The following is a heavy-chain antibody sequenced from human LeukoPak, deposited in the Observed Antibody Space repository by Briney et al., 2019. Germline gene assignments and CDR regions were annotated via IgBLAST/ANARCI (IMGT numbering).Heavy chain of an antibody. Sequence: GGSLRLSCAASGFTFSSYAMHWVRPAPGKGLEWVAVISYDGSNKYYADSVKGRFTISRDNSKNTLYLQMNSLRAEDTAVYYCARDRQGVVVVAARYFDYWGQGALVTVSS. D-gene: IGHD2-15*01. J-gene: IGHJ4*02. CDR2: ISYDGSNK. V-gene: IGHV3-30*04. CDR1: GFTFSSYA. CDR3: ARDRQGVVVVAARYFDY.